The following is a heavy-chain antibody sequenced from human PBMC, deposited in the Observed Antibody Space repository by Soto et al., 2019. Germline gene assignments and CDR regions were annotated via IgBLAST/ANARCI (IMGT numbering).Heavy chain of an antibody. CDR2: IYYSGST. CDR3: ARGYYGSGSYYKAPLDY. CDR1: GGSISSYY. D-gene: IGHD3-10*01. V-gene: IGHV4-59*01. Sequence: LSLTCTVSGGSISSYYWSWIRQPPGKGLEWIGYIYYSGSTNYNPSLKSRVTISVDTSKNQFSLKLSSVTAADTAVYYCARGYYGSGSYYKAPLDYWGQGTLVTVSS. J-gene: IGHJ4*02.